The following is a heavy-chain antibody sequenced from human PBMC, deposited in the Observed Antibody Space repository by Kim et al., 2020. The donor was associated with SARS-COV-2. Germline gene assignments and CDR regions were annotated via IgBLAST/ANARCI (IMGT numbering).Heavy chain of an antibody. CDR3: AREYDGSGSYYYFDY. Sequence: DSVKGRLTISRDNSKNILYLQMNSLRAEDTAVYYCAREYDGSGSYYYFDYWGQGTLVTVSS. J-gene: IGHJ4*02. D-gene: IGHD3-10*01. V-gene: IGHV3-30*07.